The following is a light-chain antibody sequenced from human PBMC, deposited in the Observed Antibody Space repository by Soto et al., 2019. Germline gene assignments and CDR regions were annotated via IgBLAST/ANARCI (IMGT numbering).Light chain of an antibody. Sequence: DIVMTQSPAILSVSLGERATLSCLASQSISDNLAWYQQRSGQAPRLLIYGASTRATGVPARFSGSGSGTEFTFTIISLESDDFAIYYCQQYTSWPPLTFGGGTKVE. CDR2: GAS. CDR1: QSISDN. J-gene: IGKJ4*01. CDR3: QQYTSWPPLT. V-gene: IGKV3-15*01.